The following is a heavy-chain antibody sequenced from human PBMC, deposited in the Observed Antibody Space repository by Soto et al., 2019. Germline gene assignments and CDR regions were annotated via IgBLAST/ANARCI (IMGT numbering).Heavy chain of an antibody. J-gene: IGHJ6*02. D-gene: IGHD3-16*01. CDR3: ARVPSPFDYYYAMDV. CDR2: IFSSGTT. Sequence: PSETLSLTCTVSGDSISSGNKYWSWIRQAPGKGLEWIGYIFSSGTTYYNPSLKSRPTMSLDTSQNQFSLRLASVTDADSAVYYCARVPSPFDYYYAMDVWGQGTTVTVSS. V-gene: IGHV4-30-4*01. CDR1: GDSISSGNKY.